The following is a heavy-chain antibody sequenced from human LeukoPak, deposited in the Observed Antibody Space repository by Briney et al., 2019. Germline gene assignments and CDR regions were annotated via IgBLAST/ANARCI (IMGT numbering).Heavy chain of an antibody. V-gene: IGHV1-69*06. CDR3: ARNKCSGGSCYPSIPEH. CDR1: GGTFSSYA. J-gene: IGHJ1*01. D-gene: IGHD2-15*01. CDR2: IIPIFGTA. Sequence: SVKVSCKASGGTFSSYAISWVRQAPGQGLEWLGGIIPIFGTANYAQKFQGRVTITADKSTSTAYMELSSLRSEDTAVYYCARNKCSGGSCYPSIPEHWGQGTLVTVSS.